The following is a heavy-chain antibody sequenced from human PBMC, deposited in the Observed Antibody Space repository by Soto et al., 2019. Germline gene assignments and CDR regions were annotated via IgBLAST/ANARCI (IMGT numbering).Heavy chain of an antibody. CDR2: IDWDDDK. D-gene: IGHD6-19*01. J-gene: IGHJ4*02. Sequence: QITLKESGPTLVKPTQTLTLTCTFSGFSLSTSAVGVGWIRQPPGKALEWLAIIDWDDDKHYSPSLKSRLVITKVTPKKQVVLTMTNMDPVDTVTYYCARSKYGSAWTLDYWGQGTLVTVSS. CDR3: ARSKYGSAWTLDY. CDR1: GFSLSTSAVG. V-gene: IGHV2-5*02.